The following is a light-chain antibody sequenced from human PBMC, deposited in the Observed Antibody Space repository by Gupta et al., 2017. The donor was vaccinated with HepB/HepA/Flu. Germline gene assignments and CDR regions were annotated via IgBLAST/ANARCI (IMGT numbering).Light chain of an antibody. V-gene: IGLV3-21*01. J-gene: IGLJ2*01. Sequence: TWGGDNIGRKGVYWFQQKPGQAPVLVIYYDKERPSGLTERFSCSNTGNTATLTISGVEGGDEADYYCQVWDVHSDRVFGGGTKFTVL. CDR1: NIGRKG. CDR3: QVWDVHSDRV. CDR2: YDK.